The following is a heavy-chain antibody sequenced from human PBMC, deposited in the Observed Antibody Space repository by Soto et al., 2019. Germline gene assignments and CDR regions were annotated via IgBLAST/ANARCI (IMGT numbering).Heavy chain of an antibody. D-gene: IGHD2-8*02. CDR2: ISFDGDK. CDR3: ARDYARGWCQF. CDR1: GFSFSNSG. V-gene: IGHV3-30*03. Sequence: GGSLRLSCTASGFSFSNSGIQWVRQTPGKGLEWVALISFDGDKYYVDSVKGRFTISRDNPTSTVYLQMNRLRPEDTGAYYCARDYARGWCQFWGQGTLVTVSS. J-gene: IGHJ4*02.